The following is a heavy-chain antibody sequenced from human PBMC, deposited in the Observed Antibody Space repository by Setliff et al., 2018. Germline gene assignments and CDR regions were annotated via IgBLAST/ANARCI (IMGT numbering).Heavy chain of an antibody. Sequence: GSLRLSCAGSGFAFSSYAMSWVRQAPGKGLEWVSTIYSGDRSTLYTDSVKGRFTISRDSSKNTLYLQMNSLRAEDTALYYCAKFVGYTYGYDYWGRGTLVTVSS. D-gene: IGHD5-18*01. CDR1: GFAFSSYA. V-gene: IGHV3-23*03. CDR3: AKFVGYTYGYDY. CDR2: IYSGDRST. J-gene: IGHJ4*02.